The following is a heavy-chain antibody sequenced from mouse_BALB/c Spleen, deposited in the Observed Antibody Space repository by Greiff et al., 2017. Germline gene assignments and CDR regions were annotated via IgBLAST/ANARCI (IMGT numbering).Heavy chain of an antibody. CDR3: TRSPYGMDY. CDR1: GYTFTSYW. CDR2: IYPSDSYT. V-gene: IGHV1-69*02. D-gene: IGHD1-1*02. J-gene: IGHJ4*01. Sequence: VKLQQPGAELVRPGASVKLSCKASGYTFTSYWINWVKQRPGQGLEWIGNIYPSDSYTNYNQKFKDKATLTVDKSSSTAYMQLSSPTSEDSAVYYCTRSPYGMDYWGQGTSVTVSS.